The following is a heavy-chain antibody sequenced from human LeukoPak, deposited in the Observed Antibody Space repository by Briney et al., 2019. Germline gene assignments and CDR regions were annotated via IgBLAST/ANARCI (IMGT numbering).Heavy chain of an antibody. CDR2: IRYDGSNK. Sequence: GGSLRLSCAASGCTFSSYGMHWVRQAPGKGLEWVAFIRYDGSNKCYADSVKGRFTISRDNSKNTLYLQMISLRAEDTTVYYCAKYEALSRRRHYYGSAKRGACDIWPKGTIVTVST. CDR1: GCTFSSYG. CDR3: AKYEALSRRRHYYGSAKRGACDI. D-gene: IGHD3-22*01. J-gene: IGHJ3*02. V-gene: IGHV3-30*02.